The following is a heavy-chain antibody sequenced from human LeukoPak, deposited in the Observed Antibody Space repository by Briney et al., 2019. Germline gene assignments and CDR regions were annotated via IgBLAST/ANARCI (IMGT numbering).Heavy chain of an antibody. V-gene: IGHV4-30-2*01. CDR3: ASPLVGATTKDY. Sequence: SQTLSLTCTVSGGSISSGGYYWSWIRQPPGKGLEWIGYIYHSGSTYYNPSLKSRVTISVDRSKNQFSLKLSSVTAADTALYYCASPLVGATTKDYWGQGTLVTVSS. CDR1: GGSISSGGYY. CDR2: IYHSGST. J-gene: IGHJ4*02. D-gene: IGHD1-26*01.